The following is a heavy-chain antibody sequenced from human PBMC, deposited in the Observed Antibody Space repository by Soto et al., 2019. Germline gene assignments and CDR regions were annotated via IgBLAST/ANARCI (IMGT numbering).Heavy chain of an antibody. D-gene: IGHD3-22*01. CDR3: ARGDYLNRSGYYYFQH. Sequence: SETLSLTCSVSGDSVTSGDYYWTWVRQSPGKGLEWIGYISYSGNTAYNPSLSSRLTISLDTSKNHFSLKLHAATAADTAVYHYARGDYLNRSGYYYFQHWGQGTPVTVSS. J-gene: IGHJ1*01. CDR2: ISYSGNT. V-gene: IGHV4-30-4*01. CDR1: GDSVTSGDYY.